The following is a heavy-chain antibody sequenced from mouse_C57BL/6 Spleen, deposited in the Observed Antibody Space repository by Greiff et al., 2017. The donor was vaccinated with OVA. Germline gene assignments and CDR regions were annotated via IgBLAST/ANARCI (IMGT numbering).Heavy chain of an antibody. J-gene: IGHJ1*03. CDR3: ARVIPRGYFDV. CDR2: IWTGGGT. D-gene: IGHD5-1-1*01. Sequence: VQLQQSGPGLVAPSQSLSITCTVSGFSLTSYAISWVRQPPGKGLEWLGGIWTGGGTNYNSALKSRLSISKDNSKSQVFLKMNGLQTDDTARYSCARVIPRGYFDVWGTGTTVTVSS. V-gene: IGHV2-9-1*01. CDR1: GFSLTSYA.